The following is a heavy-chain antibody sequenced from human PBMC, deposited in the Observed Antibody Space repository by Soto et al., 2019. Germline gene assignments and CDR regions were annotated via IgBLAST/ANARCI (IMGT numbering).Heavy chain of an antibody. D-gene: IGHD6-6*01. Sequence: GGSLRLSCAASGFTISSYGMHWVRQAPGKGLEWVAVISYDGSNKYYADSVKGRFTISRDNSKNTLYLQMNSLRAEDTAVYYCAALMYSSSSKGVDYWGQGTLVTVSS. CDR1: GFTISSYG. V-gene: IGHV3-30*03. J-gene: IGHJ4*02. CDR2: ISYDGSNK. CDR3: AALMYSSSSKGVDY.